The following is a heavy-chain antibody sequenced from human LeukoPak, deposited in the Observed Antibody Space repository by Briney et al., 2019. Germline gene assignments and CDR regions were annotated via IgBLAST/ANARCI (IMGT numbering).Heavy chain of an antibody. D-gene: IGHD1-26*01. CDR2: INPNSGGT. CDR3: APSSGRTATFDY. V-gene: IGHV1-2*02. Sequence: ASVKVSCKASGGTFSSYAISWVRQAPGQGLEWMGWINPNSGGTNYAQKFQGRVTMTRDTSISTAYMELSRLRSDDTAVYYCAPSSGRTATFDYWGQGTLVTVSS. J-gene: IGHJ4*02. CDR1: GGTFSSYA.